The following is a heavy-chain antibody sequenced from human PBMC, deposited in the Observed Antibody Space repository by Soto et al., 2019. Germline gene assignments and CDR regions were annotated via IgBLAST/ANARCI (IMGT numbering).Heavy chain of an antibody. Sequence: GGSLRLSCTVSGFAFNNYGINWVRQAPGKGLEWVSSISKSDYTYYSDSVKGRFAISRDDAKSSVSLQMNTLRVEDTAVYYCAREDSIIIPAVSDFWGQGTLVTVSS. V-gene: IGHV3-21*01. CDR1: GFAFNNYG. CDR3: AREDSIIIPAVSDF. D-gene: IGHD2-2*01. J-gene: IGHJ4*02. CDR2: ISKSDYT.